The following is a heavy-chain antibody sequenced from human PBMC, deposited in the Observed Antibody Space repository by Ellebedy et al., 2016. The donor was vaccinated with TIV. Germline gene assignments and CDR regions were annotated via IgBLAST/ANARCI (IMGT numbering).Heavy chain of an antibody. CDR2: IANGGST. CDR3: AQVGRFNWFDP. CDR1: GGSFTTYY. Sequence: SETLSLXXTVSGGSFTTYYWTWIRQPAGKGLEWIGRIANGGSTNTNPSLKSRVTMSMDRSRRQFSLKLTSVTAADTAVYYCAQVGRFNWFDPWGQGILVSVTP. V-gene: IGHV4-4*07. J-gene: IGHJ5*02. D-gene: IGHD1-26*01.